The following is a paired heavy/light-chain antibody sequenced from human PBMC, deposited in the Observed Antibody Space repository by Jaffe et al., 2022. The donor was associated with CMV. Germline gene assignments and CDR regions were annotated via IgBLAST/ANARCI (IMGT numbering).Heavy chain of an antibody. J-gene: IGHJ4*02. CDR3: ARGRVGSTTAYDY. Sequence: EVQVVESGGGLIQPGGSLRVSCVGSGFIVSQSYMSWVRQAPGKGLEWVSAIYTGGGTYYADSVRGRFTISRDNSKNTLYLQMNNLRAEDTAVYYCARGRVGSTTAYDYWGQGTLVTVSS. CDR1: GFIVSQSY. CDR2: IYTGGGT. D-gene: IGHD1-26*01. V-gene: IGHV3-53*01.
Light chain of an antibody. Sequence: QSALTQPASVSGSPGQSITISCTGTSSDIGAYNFVSWYQQCPGKAPLLIINDVSNRPLGVSTRFSGSKSGSTASLTISGLQTEDEADYYCSSYTSSSTLVFGGGTKVTVL. V-gene: IGLV2-14*01. CDR1: SSDIGAYNF. J-gene: IGLJ2*01. CDR2: DVS. CDR3: SSYTSSSTLV.